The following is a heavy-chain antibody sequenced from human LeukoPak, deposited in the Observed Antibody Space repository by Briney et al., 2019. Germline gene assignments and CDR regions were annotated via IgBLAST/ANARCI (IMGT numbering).Heavy chain of an antibody. CDR2: IYYSGST. J-gene: IGHJ6*03. Sequence: SSETLSLTCTVSGGSISSSSYYWGWIRQPPGKGLEWIGSIYYSGSTYYNPSLKSRVTISVDTSKNQFSLKLSSVTAADTAVYYCARPGDYYGSGSYRPSYYYYYMDVWGKGTTVTVSS. D-gene: IGHD3-10*01. V-gene: IGHV4-39*01. CDR3: ARPGDYYGSGSYRPSYYYYYMDV. CDR1: GGSISSSSYY.